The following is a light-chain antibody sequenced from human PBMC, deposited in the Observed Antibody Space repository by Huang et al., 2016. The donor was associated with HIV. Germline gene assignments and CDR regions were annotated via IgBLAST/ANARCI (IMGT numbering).Light chain of an antibody. J-gene: IGKJ3*01. CDR1: QNISSF. CDR2: GAS. Sequence: EIVLTQSPATLSLSPGGRATLSCRASQNISSFLAWYQQGAGQAPRLLSYGASNRATGIPARFSGSGSGTDFTLTINNLEPGDFAVYYCQQRFTFGPGTKVDIK. CDR3: QQRFT. V-gene: IGKV3-11*01.